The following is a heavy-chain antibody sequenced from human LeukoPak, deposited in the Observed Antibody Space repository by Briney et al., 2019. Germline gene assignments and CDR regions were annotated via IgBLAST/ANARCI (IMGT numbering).Heavy chain of an antibody. D-gene: IGHD2-2*01. CDR1: GGSISSYY. CDR3: ARDVIVAVPPYYYYMDV. V-gene: IGHV4-4*07. Sequence: SETLSLTCTVSGGSISSYYWSWIRQPAGKGLEWIGRIHTSGSTNYNPSLKSRVTMSVDTPKNQLSLKLSSVTAADTAVYYCARDVIVAVPPYYYYMDVWGKGTTVTVSS. J-gene: IGHJ6*03. CDR2: IHTSGST.